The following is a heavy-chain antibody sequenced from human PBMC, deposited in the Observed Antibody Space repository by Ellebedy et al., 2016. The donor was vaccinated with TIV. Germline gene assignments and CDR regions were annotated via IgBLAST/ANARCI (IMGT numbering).Heavy chain of an antibody. J-gene: IGHJ5*02. Sequence: GESLKISCAASGFTFSSYIMNWLRQAPGKGLEWVSYISSSSTIYYTDAVKGRFTISRDNAKNSLYLQMNSLRAEDTAVYYCARDLGETGSWFDPWGQGTLVTVSS. V-gene: IGHV3-48*01. CDR3: ARDLGETGSWFDP. CDR1: GFTFSSYI. CDR2: ISSSSTI. D-gene: IGHD3-16*01.